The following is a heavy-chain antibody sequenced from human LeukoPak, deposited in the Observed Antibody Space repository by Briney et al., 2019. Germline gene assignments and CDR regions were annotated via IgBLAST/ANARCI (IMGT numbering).Heavy chain of an antibody. D-gene: IGHD2-15*01. Sequence: GRSLRLSCAASGFTFSSYAMHWVRQAPGKGLGWVAVISYDGSNKYYADSVKGRFTISRDNSKNTLYLQMNSLRAEDTAVYYCARDLGFSMDVWGKGTTVTVSS. V-gene: IGHV3-30-3*01. CDR2: ISYDGSNK. CDR3: ARDLGFSMDV. J-gene: IGHJ6*03. CDR1: GFTFSSYA.